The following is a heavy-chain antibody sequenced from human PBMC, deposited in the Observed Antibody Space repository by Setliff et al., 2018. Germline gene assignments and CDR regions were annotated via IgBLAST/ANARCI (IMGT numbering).Heavy chain of an antibody. D-gene: IGHD2-2*01. J-gene: IGHJ4*02. CDR3: VRSTSWFSTNY. CDR2: INPNGDRT. Sequence: ASVKVSCKASGYIFNDFYIHWVRQAPGQGLEWMMMINPNGDRTTYAQKFQGRVTMTRDTSTSTVYMELSSLRSEDTAVYYCVRSTSWFSTNYWGQGTPVTVSS. CDR1: GYIFNDFY. V-gene: IGHV1-46*03.